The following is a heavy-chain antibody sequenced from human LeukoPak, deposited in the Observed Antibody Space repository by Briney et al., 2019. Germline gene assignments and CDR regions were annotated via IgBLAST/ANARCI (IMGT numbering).Heavy chain of an antibody. CDR2: THPGDSDT. D-gene: IGHD4-17*01. CDR3: ARGAKDRYGSSDY. Sequence: HGESLKISCKGSGYSFTNYWIGWVRQMPGKGLEWMGITHPGDSDTRYSPSFQGQVTMSVDESITTAYLQWSSLKASDSAMYYCARGAKDRYGSSDYWGQGTLVTVSS. V-gene: IGHV5-51*01. J-gene: IGHJ4*02. CDR1: GYSFTNYW.